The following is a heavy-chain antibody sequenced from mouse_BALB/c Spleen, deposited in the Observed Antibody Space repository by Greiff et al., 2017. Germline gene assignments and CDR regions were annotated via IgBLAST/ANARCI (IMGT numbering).Heavy chain of an antibody. Sequence: DVMLVESGGGLVQPGGSLKLSCAASGFTFSSYGMSWVRQTPDKRLELVATINSNGGSTYYPDSVKGRFTISRDNAKNTLYLQMSSLKSEDTAMYYCGRDGGYYVSMDYWGQGTSVTVSS. D-gene: IGHD2-3*01. J-gene: IGHJ4*01. V-gene: IGHV5-6-3*01. CDR1: GFTFSSYG. CDR3: GRDGGYYVSMDY. CDR2: INSNGGST.